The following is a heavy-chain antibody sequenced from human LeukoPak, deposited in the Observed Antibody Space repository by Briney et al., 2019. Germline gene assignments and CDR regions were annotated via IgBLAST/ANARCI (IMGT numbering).Heavy chain of an antibody. Sequence: SGGSXXXYYWSWIRQPPGKGLEWIGYIYYSGSTNYNPSLKSRVTISVDTSKNQFSLKLSSVTAADTAVYYCGXXXXGXXXGXXEXXXXXXXXVWGXXXTVTISS. J-gene: IGHJ6*04. CDR1: GGSXXXYY. CDR3: GXXXXGXXXGXXEXXXXXXXXV. V-gene: IGHV4-59*01. CDR2: IYYSGST.